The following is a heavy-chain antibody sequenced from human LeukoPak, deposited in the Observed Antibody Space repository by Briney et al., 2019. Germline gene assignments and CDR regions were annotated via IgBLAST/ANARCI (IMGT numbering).Heavy chain of an antibody. CDR3: AREGYCSGGSCYYGGNEPFDY. Sequence: PGGSLRLSCAASGFTFSSYEMNWVRQAPGKGLEWVSYISSSGSTIYYADSVKGRFTISRDNAKNSLYLQMNSLRAEDTAVYYCAREGYCSGGSCYYGGNEPFDYWGQGTLVTVSS. J-gene: IGHJ4*02. V-gene: IGHV3-48*03. CDR1: GFTFSSYE. CDR2: ISSSGSTI. D-gene: IGHD2-15*01.